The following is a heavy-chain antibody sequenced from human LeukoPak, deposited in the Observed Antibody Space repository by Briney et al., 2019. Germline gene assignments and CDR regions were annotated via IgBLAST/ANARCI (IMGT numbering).Heavy chain of an antibody. Sequence: GESLKISCKGSGYSFTSYWIGWVRQMPGKGLEWMGIIYPGDSDTRYSPSFQGQVTISADKSINTAYLQRSSLKASDTAMYYCERGGYYGSGSYYSFDYWGQGTLVTVSS. D-gene: IGHD3-10*01. V-gene: IGHV5-51*01. CDR1: GYSFTSYW. CDR2: IYPGDSDT. CDR3: ERGGYYGSGSYYSFDY. J-gene: IGHJ4*02.